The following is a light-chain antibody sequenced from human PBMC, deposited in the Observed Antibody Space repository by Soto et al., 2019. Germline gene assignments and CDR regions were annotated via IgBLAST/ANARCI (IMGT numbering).Light chain of an antibody. V-gene: IGKV3-15*01. J-gene: IGKJ4*01. Sequence: EIVMTQSPVTLSVSPGERVTLSCRASQSVSSNLAWYQQKPGQAPSLLIYGAFTRATGIPARFSGTGSGTEFTLTISSLQSEDFVVYYCHQYNNWPLTFGGGTKVDIK. CDR1: QSVSSN. CDR3: HQYNNWPLT. CDR2: GAF.